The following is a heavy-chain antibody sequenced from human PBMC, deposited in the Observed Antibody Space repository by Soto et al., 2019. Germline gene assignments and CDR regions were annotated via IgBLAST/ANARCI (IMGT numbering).Heavy chain of an antibody. V-gene: IGHV4-38-2*01. J-gene: IGHJ6*01. CDR2: IYHSGST. CDR3: ARAHVLLWFGESIIYGMDV. CDR1: GYSISSGYY. D-gene: IGHD3-10*01. Sequence: SETLSLTCAVSGYSISSGYYWGWIRQPPGKGLEWIGSIYHSGSTYYNPSLKSRVTISVDTSKNQFSLKLSSVTAADTAVYYCARAHVLLWFGESIIYGMDVWGQGTTVTVSS.